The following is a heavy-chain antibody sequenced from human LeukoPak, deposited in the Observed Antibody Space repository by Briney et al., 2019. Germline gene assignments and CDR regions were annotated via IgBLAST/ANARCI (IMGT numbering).Heavy chain of an antibody. CDR2: IYIGGST. D-gene: IGHD5-12*01. J-gene: IGHJ4*02. Sequence: GGSLRLSCAASGFSVSSNYMSWVRQAPGKGLEWVSDIYIGGSTYYAACVKCRFNISRDNSKNRLYLQMNSLRAEDTAVYYSARDGHVIVATPIDYWGQGTLVTVSS. CDR3: ARDGHVIVATPIDY. CDR1: GFSVSSNY. V-gene: IGHV3-66*01.